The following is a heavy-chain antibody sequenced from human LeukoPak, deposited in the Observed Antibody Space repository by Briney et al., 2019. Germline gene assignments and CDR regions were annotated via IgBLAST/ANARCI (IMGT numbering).Heavy chain of an antibody. CDR2: ISAYNGNT. V-gene: IGHV1-18*01. J-gene: IGHJ4*02. CDR1: GYTFTSYG. D-gene: IGHD6-19*01. Sequence: ASVKVSCKASGYTFTSYGISWVRQAPGQGLEWMGWISAYNGNTNYAQKLQGRVTMTTDTSTSTAYMELRNLRSDDTAVYYCARDHNMAGLDDYWGQGTLVTVSS. CDR3: ARDHNMAGLDDY.